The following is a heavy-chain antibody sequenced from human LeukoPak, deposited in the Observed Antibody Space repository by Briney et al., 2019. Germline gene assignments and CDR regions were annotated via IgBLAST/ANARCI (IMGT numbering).Heavy chain of an antibody. CDR2: IKSKTDGGTT. D-gene: IGHD1-1*01. CDR3: ATVEYAAIDI. CDR1: GFTVSNNY. V-gene: IGHV3-15*01. J-gene: IGHJ3*02. Sequence: GGSLRLSCAASGFTVSNNYMSWVRQAPGKGLEWVGLIKSKTDGGTTDYAAPVKGRFTISRDESENTVFLQMNSLRTEDTALYYCATVEYAAIDIRGQGTMVTVSS.